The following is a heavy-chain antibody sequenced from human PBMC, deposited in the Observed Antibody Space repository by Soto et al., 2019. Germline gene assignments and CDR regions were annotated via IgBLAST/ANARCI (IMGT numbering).Heavy chain of an antibody. CDR2: ISWNSGSI. D-gene: IGHD2-2*01. CDR1: GFTFDDYA. V-gene: IGHV3-9*01. J-gene: IGHJ4*02. CDR3: AKAHIVVVPAATPFDY. Sequence: GGSLRLSCAASGFTFDDYAMHWVRQAPGKGLEWVSGISWNSGSIGYADSVKGRFTISRDNAKNSLYLQMNSLRAEDTALYYCAKAHIVVVPAATPFDYWGQGTLVTVSS.